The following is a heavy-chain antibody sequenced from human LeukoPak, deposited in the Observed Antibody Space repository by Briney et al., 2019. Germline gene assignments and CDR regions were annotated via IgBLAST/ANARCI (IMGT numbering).Heavy chain of an antibody. D-gene: IGHD6-13*01. V-gene: IGHV3-20*04. CDR1: GFTFSSYA. Sequence: RPGGSLRLSCAASGFTFSSYAMSWVRQAPGKGLEWVSGINWNGGSTGYADSVKGRFTISRDNAKNSLYLQMNSLRAEDTALYYCARNEGIAAAGQSDYWGQGTLVTVSS. CDR3: ARNEGIAAAGQSDY. CDR2: INWNGGST. J-gene: IGHJ4*02.